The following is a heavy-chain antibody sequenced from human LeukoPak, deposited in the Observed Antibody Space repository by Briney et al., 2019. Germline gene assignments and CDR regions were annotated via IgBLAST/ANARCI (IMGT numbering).Heavy chain of an antibody. J-gene: IGHJ4*01. CDR1: GGSISSSSYY. V-gene: IGHV4-30-4*08. D-gene: IGHD1-26*01. CDR2: IYYSGST. CDR3: ARVGWELPLLAFDY. Sequence: PSETLSLTCTVSGGSISSSSYYWGWIRQPPGKGLEWIGYIYYSGSTYYNPSLKSRVTISVDTSKNQFSLKLSSVTAADTAVYYCARVGWELPLLAFDYWGQEPWSPSPQ.